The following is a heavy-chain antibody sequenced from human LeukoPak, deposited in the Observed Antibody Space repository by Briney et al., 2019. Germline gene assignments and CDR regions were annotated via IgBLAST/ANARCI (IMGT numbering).Heavy chain of an antibody. D-gene: IGHD3-22*01. J-gene: IGHJ4*02. CDR2: INHSGST. V-gene: IGHV4-38-2*02. CDR3: ARRRITMIVVVITPFDY. CDR1: GYSISSGYY. Sequence: SETLSLTCTVSGYSISSGYYWNWIRQAPGKGLEWIGDINHSGSTNYNPSLKSRVTISVDTSKNQFSLKLSSVTAADTAVYYCARRRITMIVVVITPFDYWGQGTLVTVSS.